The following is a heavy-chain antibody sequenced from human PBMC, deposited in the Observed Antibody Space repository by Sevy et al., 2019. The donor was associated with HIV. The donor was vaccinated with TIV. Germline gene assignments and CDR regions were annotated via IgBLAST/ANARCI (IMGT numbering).Heavy chain of an antibody. CDR1: GGSIRSGSYY. J-gene: IGHJ4*02. V-gene: IGHV4-39*01. CDR2: IYYSGST. D-gene: IGHD3-3*02. CDR3: ARRWPRATGIVDY. Sequence: SENLSLTCTVSGGSIRSGSYYWGWIRQPPGKGLEWIGSIYYSGSTYYNSSLKSRVTISVDTSKNQFSLKLSSVTAADAAVYYCARRWPRATGIVDYWGQGTLVTVSS.